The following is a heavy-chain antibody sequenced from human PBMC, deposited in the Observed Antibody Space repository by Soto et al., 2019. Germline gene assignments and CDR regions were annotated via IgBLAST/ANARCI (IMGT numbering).Heavy chain of an antibody. J-gene: IGHJ4*02. CDR1: GYTFTSYG. CDR2: ISAYNGNT. CDR3: ARDLLAYDILTGYYLMGYFDY. Sequence: QVQLVQSGAEVKKPGASVKVSCKASGYTFTSYGISWVRQAPGQGLEWMGWISAYNGNTNYAQKLQGTVTMTTDTSTSTAYMELRSLRSDDTAVYYCARDLLAYDILTGYYLMGYFDYWGQGTLVTVSS. V-gene: IGHV1-18*01. D-gene: IGHD3-9*01.